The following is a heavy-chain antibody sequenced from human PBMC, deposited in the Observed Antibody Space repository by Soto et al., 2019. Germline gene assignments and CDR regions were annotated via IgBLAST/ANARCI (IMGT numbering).Heavy chain of an antibody. CDR2: INPSGGSP. V-gene: IGHV1-46*01. CDR1: GYTFTSYY. D-gene: IGHD3-3*01. Sequence: QVQLVQSGAEVKKPGASVKVSCKASGYTFTSYYIHWVRQAPGQGLEWMGLINPSGGSPSYAQKFQGRVTMSRDMSMTSVYMELSCLRSEDTAVYYCARDGGFITSAEYFQHWGQGTLVIVSS. J-gene: IGHJ1*01. CDR3: ARDGGFITSAEYFQH.